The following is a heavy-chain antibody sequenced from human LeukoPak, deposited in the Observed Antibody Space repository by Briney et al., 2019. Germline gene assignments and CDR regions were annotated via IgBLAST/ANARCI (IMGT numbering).Heavy chain of an antibody. CDR2: ISAYNGNT. CDR3: ARGGCGSCYRPSDAFDI. V-gene: IGHV1-18*01. D-gene: IGHD2-15*01. J-gene: IGHJ3*02. Sequence: ASVKVSCKASGYTSTSYGISWVRQAPGQGLEWMGWISAYNGNTNYAQKLQGRVTMITDTSTSTAYLELRSLRSDDTAVYYCARGGCGSCYRPSDAFDIWGQGTMVTVSS. CDR1: GYTSTSYG.